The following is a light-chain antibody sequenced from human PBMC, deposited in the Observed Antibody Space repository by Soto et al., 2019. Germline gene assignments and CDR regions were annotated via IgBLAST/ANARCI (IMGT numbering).Light chain of an antibody. J-gene: IGKJ1*01. CDR3: QQGYSNPWT. CDR1: QTVNTY. CDR2: AAS. Sequence: DIQMTQSPPSLSASIGDRVTITCRASQTVNTYLHWYQQKPGKAPKLLIYAASNLQSGVPSRFSGSGSGTNFTLSLHSLQPEDFATYSCQQGYSNPWTFGQGTKVEIK. V-gene: IGKV1-39*01.